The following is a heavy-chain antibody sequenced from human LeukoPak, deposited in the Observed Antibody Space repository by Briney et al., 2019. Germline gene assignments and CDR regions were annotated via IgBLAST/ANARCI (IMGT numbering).Heavy chain of an antibody. D-gene: IGHD1-26*01. CDR1: GFTFSGYW. V-gene: IGHV3-74*01. J-gene: IGHJ6*03. CDR2: INEEGTFT. Sequence: GGSLRLSCAASGFTFSGYWMHWVRQVPGKGLVWVSRINEEGTFTNYADSVKGRFTISRDNAKNTLYLQMNSLRAEDTAVYYCAKDIDTAYYYYMDVRGKGTTVTVSS. CDR3: AKDIDTAYYYYMDV.